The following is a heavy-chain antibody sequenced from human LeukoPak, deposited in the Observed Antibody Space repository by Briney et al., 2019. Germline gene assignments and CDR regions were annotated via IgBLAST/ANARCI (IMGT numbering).Heavy chain of an antibody. CDR1: GFTFSNYA. D-gene: IGHD4-17*01. CDR3: AKGRTVTTVVDQ. CDR2: LSGSGYTT. V-gene: IGHV3-23*01. Sequence: GRSLRLSCAASGFTFSNYAMTWVRQAPGKGLEWVSTLSGSGYTTYYADSVKGRFTISRDNSKNTLYLQMNSLRAEDTALYYCAKGRTVTTVVDQWGQGTLVIVSS. J-gene: IGHJ4*02.